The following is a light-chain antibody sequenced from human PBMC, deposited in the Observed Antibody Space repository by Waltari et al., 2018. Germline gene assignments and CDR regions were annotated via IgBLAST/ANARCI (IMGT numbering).Light chain of an antibody. V-gene: IGKV1-12*01. J-gene: IGKJ3*01. Sequence: DIQMTQSPSSVSASMGDTVTLSCRASQDILSWLAWFQQKPGTAPKLLIYGASNLKGGVPSRFSGSGSGTHFTLSISSLHPEDFATYYCQQVHSFPFTFGPGTKVDLK. CDR1: QDILSW. CDR3: QQVHSFPFT. CDR2: GAS.